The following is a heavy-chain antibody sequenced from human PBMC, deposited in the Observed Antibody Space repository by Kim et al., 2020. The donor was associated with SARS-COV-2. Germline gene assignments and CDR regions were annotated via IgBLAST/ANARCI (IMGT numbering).Heavy chain of an antibody. Sequence: GGSLRLSCAASGFTFSSYWMHWVRQAPGKGLVWVSRINSDGSSTSYADSVKGRFTISRDNAKNTLHLQMNSLRAEDTAVYYCARGSRVADVYYYYGMDVWGQGSTVTVSS. J-gene: IGHJ6*02. D-gene: IGHD6-19*01. CDR3: ARGSRVADVYYYYGMDV. CDR1: GFTFSSYW. CDR2: INSDGSST. V-gene: IGHV3-74*01.